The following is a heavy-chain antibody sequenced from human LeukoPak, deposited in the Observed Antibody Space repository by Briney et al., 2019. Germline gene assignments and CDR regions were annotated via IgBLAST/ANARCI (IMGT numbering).Heavy chain of an antibody. J-gene: IGHJ4*02. D-gene: IGHD3-22*01. V-gene: IGHV1-46*01. CDR1: GYTFTSYY. CDR2: FNPSGGGT. CDR3: ARGRFVLDYYRFDY. Sequence: ASVKVSCKASGYTFTSYYMHWVRQAPGQGLEWMGMFNPSGGGTTYAQEFQGRVTMTRDTSTSTVYMELSSLGSEDTAVYYCARGRFVLDYYRFDYWGQGTLVTVSS.